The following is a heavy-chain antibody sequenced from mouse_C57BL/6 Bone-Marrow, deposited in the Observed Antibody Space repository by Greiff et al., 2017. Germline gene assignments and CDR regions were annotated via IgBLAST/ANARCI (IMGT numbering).Heavy chain of an antibody. D-gene: IGHD1-1*01. Sequence: DVHLVESGGGLVKPGGSLKLSCAASGFTFSSYAMSWVRQTPEKRLEWVATISDGGSYTYYPDNVKGRFTISRDNAKNNLYLQMSHLKSEDTAMYYCARDWYGSLTWFAYWGQGTLVTVSA. CDR1: GFTFSSYA. V-gene: IGHV5-4*01. CDR3: ARDWYGSLTWFAY. J-gene: IGHJ3*01. CDR2: ISDGGSYT.